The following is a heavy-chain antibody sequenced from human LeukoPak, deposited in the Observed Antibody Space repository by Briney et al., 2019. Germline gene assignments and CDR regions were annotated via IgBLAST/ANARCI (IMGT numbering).Heavy chain of an antibody. Sequence: SVKVSCKASGGTFSSYAFSWVRQAPGHGLEWMGGNIPILGTVNYARKFQGRVTITAGESTSTAYMELSSLRPEDTAVYYCARDPYCSGSSCSIPYFDHWGQGTLVTVSS. CDR1: GGTFSSYA. J-gene: IGHJ4*02. D-gene: IGHD2-15*01. CDR3: ARDPYCSGSSCSIPYFDH. V-gene: IGHV1-69*13. CDR2: NIPILGTV.